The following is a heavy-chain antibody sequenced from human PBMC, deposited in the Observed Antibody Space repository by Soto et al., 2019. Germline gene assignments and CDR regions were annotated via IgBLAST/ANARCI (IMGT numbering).Heavy chain of an antibody. Sequence: GGSLRLSCAASGFTFSSYGMHWVRHAPGKGLEWVAVISYDGSNKYYADSVKGRFTISRDNSKNTLYLQMNSLRAEDTAVYYCAKVGETYYYYGMDVWGQGTTVTVSS. CDR1: GFTFSSYG. J-gene: IGHJ6*02. CDR2: ISYDGSNK. CDR3: AKVGETYYYYGMDV. V-gene: IGHV3-30*18. D-gene: IGHD3-10*01.